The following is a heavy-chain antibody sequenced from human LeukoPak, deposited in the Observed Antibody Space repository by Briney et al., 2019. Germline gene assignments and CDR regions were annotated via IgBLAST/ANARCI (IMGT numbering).Heavy chain of an antibody. D-gene: IGHD6-19*01. J-gene: IGHJ4*02. V-gene: IGHV3-30-3*01. Sequence: GGSLRLSCAASGFTFSSYAMHWVRQAPGKGLEWVAVISYDGSNKYYADSVKGRFTISRDNSKNTLYLQMNSLRAEDTAVYYCARDLGWGPIAVAGTGPYHFDSWGQGSLVTVSS. CDR1: GFTFSSYA. CDR2: ISYDGSNK. CDR3: ARDLGWGPIAVAGTGPYHFDS.